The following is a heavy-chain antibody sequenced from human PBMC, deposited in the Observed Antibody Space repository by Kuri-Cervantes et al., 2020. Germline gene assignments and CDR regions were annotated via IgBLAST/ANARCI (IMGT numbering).Heavy chain of an antibody. CDR2: INYSGST. CDR3: ASSLDIAAGFDP. J-gene: IGHJ5*02. V-gene: IGHV4-34*01. D-gene: IGHD6-13*01. Sequence: ESLKISCAVYGGSFSGYYWSWIRQPPGKGLEWIGEINYSGSTNYNPSLKSRVTISVDTSKNQFSLKLSSVTAADTAVYYCASSLDIAAGFDPWGQGTLVTVSS. CDR1: GGSFSGYY.